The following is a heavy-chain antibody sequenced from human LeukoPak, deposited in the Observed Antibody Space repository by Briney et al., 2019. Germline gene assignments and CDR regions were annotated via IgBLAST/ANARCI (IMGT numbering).Heavy chain of an antibody. CDR2: ISESGTVI. Sequence: PGGSLGLSCAASGFALSNYEVKWVRQAPGKGLEWMSDISESGTVIYYADSVKGRFTISRDNANNSLYLQMNSLRAEDTAIYYCAGAPTGDYYYYYYMDVWGKGTTVTVSS. V-gene: IGHV3-48*03. J-gene: IGHJ6*03. D-gene: IGHD3-9*01. CDR1: GFALSNYE. CDR3: AGAPTGDYYYYYYMDV.